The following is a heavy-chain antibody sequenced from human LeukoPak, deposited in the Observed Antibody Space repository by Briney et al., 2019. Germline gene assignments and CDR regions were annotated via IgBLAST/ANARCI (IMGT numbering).Heavy chain of an antibody. V-gene: IGHV3-33*08. J-gene: IGHJ4*02. CDR1: GFTFSNFA. CDR2: IWYDRSNK. D-gene: IGHD4-23*01. Sequence: PGGSLRLSCAASGFTFSNFAMSWVRQAPGKGLEWVAVIWYDRSNKYYADSVKGRFTISRDNSKNTLYLQMNSPRAEDTAVYYCARTPGFDGGKKTAYYFDYWGQGTLVTVSS. CDR3: ARTPGFDGGKKTAYYFDY.